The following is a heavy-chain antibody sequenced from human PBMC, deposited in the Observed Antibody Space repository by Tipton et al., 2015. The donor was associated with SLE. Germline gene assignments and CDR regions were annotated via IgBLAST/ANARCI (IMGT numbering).Heavy chain of an antibody. CDR3: ARVNKWFGEVLDYYGMDV. V-gene: IGHV4-4*09. CDR2: IYTSGST. J-gene: IGHJ6*02. CDR1: GGSFSGYY. D-gene: IGHD3-10*01. Sequence: TLSLTCAVYGGSFSGYYWSWIRQPAGKGLEWIGYIYTSGSTNYNPSLKSRVTISVDTSKNQFSLKLSSVTAADTAVYYCARVNKWFGEVLDYYGMDVWGQGTTVTVAS.